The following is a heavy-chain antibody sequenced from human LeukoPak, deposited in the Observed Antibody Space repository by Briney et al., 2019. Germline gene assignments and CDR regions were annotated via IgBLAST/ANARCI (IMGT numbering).Heavy chain of an antibody. J-gene: IGHJ4*02. CDR3: ARVLESYDYVWGSYRRHFDY. Sequence: SVKVSCKASGGTFSSYAISWVRQAPGQGLEWMGRIIPIFGTANYAQKFQGRVAITTDESTSTAYMELSSLRSEDTAVYYCARVLESYDYVWGSYRRHFDYWGQGTLVTVSS. V-gene: IGHV1-69*05. D-gene: IGHD3-16*02. CDR2: IIPIFGTA. CDR1: GGTFSSYA.